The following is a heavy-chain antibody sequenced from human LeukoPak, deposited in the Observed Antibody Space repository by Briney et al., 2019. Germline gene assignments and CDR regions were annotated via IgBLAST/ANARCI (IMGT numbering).Heavy chain of an antibody. CDR2: ISSSSSYI. D-gene: IGHD1-26*01. CDR1: GFTFSSYA. CDR3: ARDGGGSYRGIDY. J-gene: IGHJ4*02. Sequence: GGSLRLSCAASGFTFSSYAMSWVRQAPGKGLEWVSSISSSSSYIYYADSVKGRFTISRDNAKNSLYPQMNSLRAEDTAVYYCARDGGGSYRGIDYWGQGTLVTVSS. V-gene: IGHV3-21*01.